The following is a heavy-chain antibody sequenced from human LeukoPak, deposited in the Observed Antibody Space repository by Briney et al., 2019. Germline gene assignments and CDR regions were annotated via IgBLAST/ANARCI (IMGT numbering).Heavy chain of an antibody. CDR3: ARSMVRGVIGYYYYYMDV. V-gene: IGHV3-48*03. CDR2: ISSSGSTI. J-gene: IGHJ6*03. Sequence: GGSLRLSCAASGFTLSDYEMNWVRQAPGKGLEWVSYISSSGSTIYYADSVKGRFTISRDNAKNSLYLQMNSLRAEDTAVYYCARSMVRGVIGYYYYYMDVWGKGTTVTVSS. CDR1: GFTLSDYE. D-gene: IGHD3-10*01.